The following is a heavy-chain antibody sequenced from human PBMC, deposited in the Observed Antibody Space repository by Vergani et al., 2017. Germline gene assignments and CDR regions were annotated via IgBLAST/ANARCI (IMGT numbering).Heavy chain of an antibody. V-gene: IGHV3-30*02. CDR1: GFTFSRYG. D-gene: IGHD3-10*01. Sequence: QVQLVESGGGVVQPGGSLRLSCAASGFTFSRYGMHWVRQAPGKGLEWVTFIRSDESNKYYADSVKGRFDISRDNSKNTLYLQMNSLRPEDTAVYFCARNSSLYYFDYWGQGTLVTVSS. CDR2: IRSDESNK. CDR3: ARNSSLYYFDY. J-gene: IGHJ4*02.